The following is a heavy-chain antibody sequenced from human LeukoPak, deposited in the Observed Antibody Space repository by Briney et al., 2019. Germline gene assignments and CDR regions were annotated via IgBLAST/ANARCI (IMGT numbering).Heavy chain of an antibody. J-gene: IGHJ6*03. CDR3: ARDAGSTSYYYYMDV. Sequence: GGSLRLSCAAPGFTFSSYAMHGVRQAPGKGLEWVPVISYDGSNKYYADSVKGRFTISRDNSKNTLYLQMNSLRAEDTAVYYCARDAGSTSYYYYMDVWGKGTTVTVSS. D-gene: IGHD2/OR15-2a*01. CDR2: ISYDGSNK. V-gene: IGHV3-30-3*01. CDR1: GFTFSSYA.